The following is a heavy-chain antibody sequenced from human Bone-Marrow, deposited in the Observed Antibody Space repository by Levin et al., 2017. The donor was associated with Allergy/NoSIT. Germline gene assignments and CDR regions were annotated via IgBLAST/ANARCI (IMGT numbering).Heavy chain of an antibody. J-gene: IGHJ6*03. CDR3: ARQYGYYYYYLYV. Sequence: PGGSLRLSCSASGFTFGSFWMNWVRQAPGKGLEWVATIKDDGSETFYGDSVKGRFSISRDNVENSVSLHMNSLRAEDTAVYYCARQYGYYYYYLYVWGKGTTVAVSS. CDR1: GFTFGSFW. CDR2: IKDDGSET. V-gene: IGHV3-7*03. D-gene: IGHD3-16*01.